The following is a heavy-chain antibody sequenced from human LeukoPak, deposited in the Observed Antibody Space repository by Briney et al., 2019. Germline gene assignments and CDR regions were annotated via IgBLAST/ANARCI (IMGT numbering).Heavy chain of an antibody. CDR3: ARDVYGMDV. CDR1: GYSISSGYY. V-gene: IGHV4-38-2*02. J-gene: IGHJ6*04. CDR2: IYHSGST. Sequence: SETLSLTCTVSGYSISSGYYWGWIRQPPGKGLEWIGPIYHSGSTYYNPSLKSRVTISVDKSKNQFSLKLSSVTAADTAVYYCARDVYGMDVWGKGTTVTVSS.